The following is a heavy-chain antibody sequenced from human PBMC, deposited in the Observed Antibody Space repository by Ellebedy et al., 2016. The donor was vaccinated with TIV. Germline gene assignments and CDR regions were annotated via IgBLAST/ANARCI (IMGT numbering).Heavy chain of an antibody. CDR2: IDPSDSYT. V-gene: IGHV5-10-1*01. Sequence: GESLKISXKGSGYSFTSYWIGWVRQMPGKGLEWMGRIDPSDSYTNYSPSFQGHVTISADKFISTAYLQWSSLKASDTAMYYCATGAWNYGDRHEQNAFDIWGQGTMVTVSS. CDR1: GYSFTSYW. D-gene: IGHD4-17*01. CDR3: ATGAWNYGDRHEQNAFDI. J-gene: IGHJ3*02.